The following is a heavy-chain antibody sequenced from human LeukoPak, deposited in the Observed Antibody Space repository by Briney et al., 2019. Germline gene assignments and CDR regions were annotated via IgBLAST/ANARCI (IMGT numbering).Heavy chain of an antibody. D-gene: IGHD3-3*01. Sequence: GGSLRLSCAASGFTFSSYEMNWVRQAPGKGLEWISYISASGTITHYADSVEGRFTISGDNAKNSLYLQMNSLRAEDTAVYYCARSSHGDFWSGYYFDDWGQGTLVTVSS. CDR2: ISASGTIT. CDR1: GFTFSSYE. CDR3: ARSSHGDFWSGYYFDD. J-gene: IGHJ4*02. V-gene: IGHV3-48*03.